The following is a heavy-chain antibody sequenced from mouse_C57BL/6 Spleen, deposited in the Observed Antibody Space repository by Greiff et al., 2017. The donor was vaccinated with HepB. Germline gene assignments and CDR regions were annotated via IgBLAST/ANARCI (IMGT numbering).Heavy chain of an antibody. J-gene: IGHJ2*01. CDR1: GYTFTSYW. V-gene: IGHV1-61*01. D-gene: IGHD1-1*01. CDR2: IYPSDSET. CDR3: ARSNNLLLRDY. Sequence: QVQLKQPGAELVRPGSSVKLSCKASGYTFTSYWMDWVKQRPGQGLEWIGNIYPSDSETHYNQKFKDKATLTVDKSSSTAYMQLSSLTSEDSAVYYCARSNNLLLRDYWGQGTTLTVSS.